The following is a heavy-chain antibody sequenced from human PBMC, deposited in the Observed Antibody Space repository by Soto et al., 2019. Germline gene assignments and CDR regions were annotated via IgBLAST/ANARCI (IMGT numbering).Heavy chain of an antibody. J-gene: IGHJ4*02. V-gene: IGHV2-5*02. D-gene: IGHD3-9*01. CDR1: GFSFISSGEG. CDR3: AHRQRIIRYFALVYFDS. CDR2: IYWDDDR. Sequence: QITLKESGPTLLKPTQTLTLTCTFSGFSFISSGEGVGWIRQPPGKALEWLALIYWDDDRRYNPSLANRLTITKDNDPSRRQVFRTLTDVDPADTATYYCAHRQRIIRYFALVYFDSWGQGAPVTVSS.